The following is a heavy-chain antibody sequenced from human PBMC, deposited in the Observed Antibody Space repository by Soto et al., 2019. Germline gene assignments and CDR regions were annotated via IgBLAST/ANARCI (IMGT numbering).Heavy chain of an antibody. Sequence: QVQLVQSGAEVKKPGSSVKVSCKASGGTFSNYPISWVRQAPGQGLEWMGGIIPIFGTVNYAQNFQGRVTITADESTRTADMELSSLRSEDTAVYYCARGNHRWLQLWYFDLWGRGTLVTVSS. V-gene: IGHV1-69*12. CDR2: IIPIFGTV. CDR3: ARGNHRWLQLWYFDL. CDR1: GGTFSNYP. J-gene: IGHJ2*01. D-gene: IGHD5-12*01.